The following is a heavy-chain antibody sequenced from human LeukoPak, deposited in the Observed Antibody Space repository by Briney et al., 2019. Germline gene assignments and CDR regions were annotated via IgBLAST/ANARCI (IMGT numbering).Heavy chain of an antibody. CDR1: GGSFSGYY. D-gene: IGHD1-26*01. CDR2: INHSGST. J-gene: IGHJ3*02. Sequence: PSETLSLTCAVYGGSFSGYYWSWIRQPPGKGLEWIGEINHSGSTNYNPSLKSRVTISVDRSKNQLSLKLSSVTAADTAVYYCARVGAEDAFDIWGQGTMVTVSS. CDR3: ARVGAEDAFDI. V-gene: IGHV4-34*01.